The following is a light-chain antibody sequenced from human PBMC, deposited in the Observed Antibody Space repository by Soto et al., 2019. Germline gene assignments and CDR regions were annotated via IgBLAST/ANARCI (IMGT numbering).Light chain of an antibody. CDR2: DAS. Sequence: EIVMTQFPVTRSVSPGERSTLSCGASQSVRSNLAWYQQKPGQAPRLLMYDASTRATGIPARFSGSGSGTEFTLTISSLQSEDFAVYYCQQYNYWPPWTFGQGTKVDI. J-gene: IGKJ1*01. V-gene: IGKV3-15*01. CDR3: QQYNYWPPWT. CDR1: QSVRSN.